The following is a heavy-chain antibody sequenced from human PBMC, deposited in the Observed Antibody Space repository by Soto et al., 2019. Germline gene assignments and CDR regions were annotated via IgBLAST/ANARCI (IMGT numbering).Heavy chain of an antibody. J-gene: IGHJ3*02. CDR1: GGTFTSYA. D-gene: IGHD6-19*01. CDR2: IIPNFGKA. V-gene: IGHV1-69*13. CDR3: ARGLRGDSSGWSGWRFGI. Sequence: SVKVSCKASGGTFTSYAISWVRQAPGQGLEWMGGIIPNFGKANYAQKFQGRVTITADESTSTAYMELSSLRSEDTAVYYCARGLRGDSSGWSGWRFGIWGQGTMMTVS.